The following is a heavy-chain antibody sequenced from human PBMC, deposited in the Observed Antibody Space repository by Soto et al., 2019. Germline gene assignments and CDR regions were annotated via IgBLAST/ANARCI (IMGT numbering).Heavy chain of an antibody. V-gene: IGHV1-69*13. J-gene: IGHJ4*02. CDR2: IIPIFGTA. CDR3: ARGPENYRDGYVGGEFDY. Sequence: GASVKVSCKAPGGTFSSYAISWVRQAPGQGLEWMGGIIPIFGTANYAQKFQGRVTITADESTSTAYMELSSLRSEDTAVYYCARGPENYRDGYVGGEFDYWGQGTLVTVS. D-gene: IGHD3-16*01. CDR1: GGTFSSYA.